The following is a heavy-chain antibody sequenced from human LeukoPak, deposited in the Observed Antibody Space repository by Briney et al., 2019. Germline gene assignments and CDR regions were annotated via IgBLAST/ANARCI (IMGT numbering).Heavy chain of an antibody. J-gene: IGHJ4*02. CDR1: GASISSYY. CDR2: IYTSGDI. Sequence: PSETLSLTCTVSGASISSYYWIWIRQPAGKGLEWIGRIYTSGDINYNPSLQSRVTMSIDTSKSQFSLNLSSVTAADTSVYYCAGGTGIPFYWGQGTLVTVSS. D-gene: IGHD1-14*01. V-gene: IGHV4-4*07. CDR3: AGGTGIPFY.